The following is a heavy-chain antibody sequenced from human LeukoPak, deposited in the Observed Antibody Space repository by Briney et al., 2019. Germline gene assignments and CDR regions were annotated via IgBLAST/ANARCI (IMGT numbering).Heavy chain of an antibody. D-gene: IGHD6-13*01. J-gene: IGHJ4*02. CDR3: ARDGGGYSSSWYGLDY. CDR1: GLTVSSEY. V-gene: IGHV3-53*01. Sequence: GGSLRLSCAASGLTVSSEYMSWVRQAPGKGLEWVSVIYSGGSTYYADSVKGRFTISRDNSKNTLYLQMNSLRAEDTAVYYCARDGGGYSSSWYGLDYWGQGTLVTVSS. CDR2: IYSGGST.